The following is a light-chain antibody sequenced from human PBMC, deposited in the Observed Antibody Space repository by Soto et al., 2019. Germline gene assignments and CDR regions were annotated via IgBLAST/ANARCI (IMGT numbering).Light chain of an antibody. CDR1: SSDVGGYTY. CDR2: EVS. J-gene: IGLJ3*02. CDR3: SSYTSSSTLV. Sequence: QSALTQPASVSGSPGQSITISCTGTSSDVGGYTYVSWYQQHPGKAPKLITPEVSNRPSGVSHRFSGSKSGNTASLTISGLQAADGADDYCSSYTSSSTLVFGGGTKLTVL. V-gene: IGLV2-14*01.